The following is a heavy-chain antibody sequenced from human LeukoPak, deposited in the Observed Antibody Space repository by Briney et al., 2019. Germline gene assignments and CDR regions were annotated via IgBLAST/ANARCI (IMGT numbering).Heavy chain of an antibody. CDR2: IYTSGST. CDR3: ASFNYGSGRIDY. Sequence: PSETLSLTCTVSGGSISSGSYYWSWIRQPAGKGLEWIGRIYTSGSTNYNPSPKSRVTISVDTSKNQFSLKLSSVTAADTAVYYCASFNYGSGRIDYWGQGTLVTVSS. D-gene: IGHD3-10*01. CDR1: GGSISSGSYY. J-gene: IGHJ4*02. V-gene: IGHV4-61*02.